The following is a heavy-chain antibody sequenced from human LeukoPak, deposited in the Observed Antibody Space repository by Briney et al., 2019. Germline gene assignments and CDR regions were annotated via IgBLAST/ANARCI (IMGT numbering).Heavy chain of an antibody. D-gene: IGHD6-13*01. CDR2: ISYSGST. CDR3: ASITLRKYSSRPFDY. V-gene: IGHV4-31*03. CDR1: GDSISIRGYY. J-gene: IGHJ4*02. Sequence: SQTLSLTCTVSGDSISIRGYYWTWLRQHPRKGLEWIGYISYSGSTYYNPSIKTRLTMSEDTSNNRFFLRLTSVTAADTAVYYCASITLRKYSSRPFDYWGQGTLVTVSS.